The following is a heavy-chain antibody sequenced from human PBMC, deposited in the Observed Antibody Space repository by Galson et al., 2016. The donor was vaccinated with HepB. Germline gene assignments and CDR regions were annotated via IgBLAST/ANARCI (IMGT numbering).Heavy chain of an antibody. CDR1: GFTFSSYG. D-gene: IGHD3-22*01. J-gene: IGHJ3*02. CDR2: IWHDGSNK. Sequence: SLRLSCAASGFTFSSYGMHWVRQAPGKGLEWVALIWHDGSNKYYVDSVKGRFTISRDNSRDTLYLRMNSLRVEDTAVYYCVRDDSREANGFDIWGQGTMVVVSS. V-gene: IGHV3-33*01. CDR3: VRDDSREANGFDI.